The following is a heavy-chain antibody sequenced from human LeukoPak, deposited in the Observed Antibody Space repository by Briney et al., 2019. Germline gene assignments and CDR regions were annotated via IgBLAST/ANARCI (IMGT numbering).Heavy chain of an antibody. CDR2: IWYDGSNK. D-gene: IGHD4-17*01. V-gene: IGHV3-33*01. J-gene: IGHJ4*02. CDR3: ARDAYGDYYFDY. Sequence: GGSLRLSCAASGFTFSRHGMHWVRQAPGKGLEWVAVIWYDGSNKYYADSVKGRFTISRDSSKNTLYLQMNSLRAEDTAVYYCARDAYGDYYFDYWGQGTLATVSS. CDR1: GFTFSRHG.